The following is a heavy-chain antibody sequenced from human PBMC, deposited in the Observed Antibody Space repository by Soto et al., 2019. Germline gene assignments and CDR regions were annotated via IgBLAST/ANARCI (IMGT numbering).Heavy chain of an antibody. V-gene: IGHV3-74*01. J-gene: IGHJ4*02. CDR1: GFTFSSYW. Sequence: PGGSLRLSCAASGFTFSSYWMHWVRQAPGKGLVWVSRINSDGSSTSYADSVKGRFTISRDNAKNTLYLQMNSLRAEDTAVYYCAREVMFWSGYYHYYFDYWGQGTLVTVSS. D-gene: IGHD3-3*01. CDR3: AREVMFWSGYYHYYFDY. CDR2: INSDGSST.